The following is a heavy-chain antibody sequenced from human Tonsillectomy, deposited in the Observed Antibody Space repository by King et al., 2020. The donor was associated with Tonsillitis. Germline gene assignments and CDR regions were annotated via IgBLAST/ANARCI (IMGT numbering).Heavy chain of an antibody. D-gene: IGHD4-23*01. CDR2: ISSSSSYI. CDR1: GFTFSSYS. V-gene: IGHV3-21*01. CDR3: ARDQVNYGGIRQYFQH. J-gene: IGHJ1*01. Sequence: VQLVESGGGLVKPGGSLRLSCAASGFTFSSYSMNWVRQAPGEGLEWVSSISSSSSYIYYADSVKGRFTISRDNAKNSLYLQMNSLRAEDTAVYYCARDQVNYGGIRQYFQHWGQGNLVTVSS.